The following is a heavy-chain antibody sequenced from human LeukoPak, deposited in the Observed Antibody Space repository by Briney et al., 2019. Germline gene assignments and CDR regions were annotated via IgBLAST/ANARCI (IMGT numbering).Heavy chain of an antibody. CDR1: GYTFTGYY. J-gene: IGHJ4*02. Sequence: ASVKVSCKASGYTFTGYYMHWVRQAPGQGLEWMGWINPNSGGTNYAQKFQGRVTMTRDTSISTAYMELSRLRSDDTAVYYCARDPHYYDSSEMGSFDYWGQGTLVTVSS. CDR2: INPNSGGT. D-gene: IGHD3-22*01. V-gene: IGHV1-2*02. CDR3: ARDPHYYDSSEMGSFDY.